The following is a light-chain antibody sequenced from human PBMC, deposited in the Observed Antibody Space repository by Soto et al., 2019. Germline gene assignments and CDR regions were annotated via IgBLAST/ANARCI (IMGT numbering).Light chain of an antibody. V-gene: IGKV1-27*01. Sequence: DIQMTQSPSSLSASVGDRVTITCRARQGISNYLAWYQQKPGKVPKLLIYAASTLQSGVPSRFSGSGSGTDFTITISSLQPEDVATYYCQKYNSAPRTFGQGPKVDIK. CDR2: AAS. CDR3: QKYNSAPRT. CDR1: QGISNY. J-gene: IGKJ1*01.